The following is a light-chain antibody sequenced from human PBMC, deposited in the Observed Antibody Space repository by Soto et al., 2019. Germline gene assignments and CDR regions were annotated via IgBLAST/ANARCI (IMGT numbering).Light chain of an antibody. CDR3: GSYAGSYSFLYV. CDR1: STDVGGYNY. J-gene: IGLJ1*01. CDR2: DVS. V-gene: IGLV2-11*01. Sequence: QSALTQPRSVSGSPGQSVTISCAGASTDVGGYNYVSWYQQHPGKAPKLIIYDVSKRPSGVPDRFSGSKSGNTASLTISGLQAEDEADYYCGSYAGSYSFLYVLGSGTKLTVL.